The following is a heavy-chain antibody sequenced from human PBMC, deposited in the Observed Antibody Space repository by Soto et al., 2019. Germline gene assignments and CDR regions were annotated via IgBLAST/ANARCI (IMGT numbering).Heavy chain of an antibody. J-gene: IGHJ3*01. CDR1: DSTIRRYA. CDR3: AKNGDFDYDAFDV. D-gene: IGHD3-16*01. Sequence: GGSLRLSCAASDSTIRRYAMSWVRQAPGKGLEWVSGITGNSARIYYADSVKGRFSISRDNSKNTLYLQMDTLRAEDTAVYYCAKNGDFDYDAFDVWGQGTVVTVSS. CDR2: ITGNSARI. V-gene: IGHV3-23*01.